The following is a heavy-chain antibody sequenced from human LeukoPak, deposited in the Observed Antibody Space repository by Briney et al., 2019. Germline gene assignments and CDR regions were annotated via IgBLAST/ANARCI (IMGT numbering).Heavy chain of an antibody. J-gene: IGHJ4*01. D-gene: IGHD3-10*02. V-gene: IGHV3-11*06. CDR2: NSGSGSDI. Sequence: GVSQTLPCAPSVFTYSLYYVICLRHAPEKGREGLSYNSGSGSDINYADSVKGRLTLSRDDAKNSLYLHMNSQSAEDTDIYYCVGVVRGVTSYSGHGDLGSVSS. CDR3: VGVVRGVTSY. CDR1: VFTYSLYY.